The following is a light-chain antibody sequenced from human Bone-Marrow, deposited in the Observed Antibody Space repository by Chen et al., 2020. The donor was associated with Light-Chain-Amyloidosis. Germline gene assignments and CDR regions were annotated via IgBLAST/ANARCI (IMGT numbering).Light chain of an antibody. CDR1: NIGSTS. CDR2: DDS. Sequence: SYVLTQPSSVSVAPGQTATIDCGGNNIGSTSVHWYQQTPGQAPLLVVYDDSDRPSGILERLSGSNSGNTATLTISRVEAGDEADYYCQVWDRSSDRPVFGGGTKLTVL. J-gene: IGLJ3*02. CDR3: QVWDRSSDRPV. V-gene: IGLV3-21*02.